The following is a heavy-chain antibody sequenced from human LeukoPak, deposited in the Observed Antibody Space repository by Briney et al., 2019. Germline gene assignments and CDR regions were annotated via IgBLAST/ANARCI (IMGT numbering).Heavy chain of an antibody. Sequence: PGGSLRLSCAASGFTFSSYSTNWVRQAPGKGLEWVSSISSSSSYIYYADSVKGRFTISRDNAKNSLYLQMNSLRAEDTAVYYCARGSSSRIAVAGTSYYWGQGTLVTVSS. CDR1: GFTFSSYS. CDR3: ARGSSSRIAVAGTSYY. D-gene: IGHD6-19*01. V-gene: IGHV3-21*01. J-gene: IGHJ4*02. CDR2: ISSSSSYI.